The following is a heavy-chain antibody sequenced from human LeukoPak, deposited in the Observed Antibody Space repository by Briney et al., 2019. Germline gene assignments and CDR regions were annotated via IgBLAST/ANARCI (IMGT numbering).Heavy chain of an antibody. J-gene: IGHJ4*02. CDR3: ARDRVGSGWPRPYYFEK. CDR1: GYTFTGYY. CDR2: INPNTGAT. V-gene: IGHV1-2*02. Sequence: GASVKVSCKPTGYTFTGYYLHWLRQAPGQGFEWLGWINPNTGATMSAQKFQGRVTMTRDTSIDTAYVELSRLTSDDTAVYYCARDRVGSGWPRPYYFEKWGQGTLVTVSS. D-gene: IGHD6-19*01.